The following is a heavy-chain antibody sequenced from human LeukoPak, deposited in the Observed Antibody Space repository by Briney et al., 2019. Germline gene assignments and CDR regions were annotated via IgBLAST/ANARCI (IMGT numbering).Heavy chain of an antibody. CDR1: GGSISSSLYY. CDR2: IYYSGST. Sequence: PSETLSLTCTVSGGSISSSLYYWGWIRQPPGKGLEWIGSIYYSGSTYYNPSLKSRVTISVDTSKNQFSLKLSSVTAADTAVYYCARDLSGWFDPWGQGTLVTVSS. J-gene: IGHJ5*02. CDR3: ARDLSGWFDP. V-gene: IGHV4-39*07.